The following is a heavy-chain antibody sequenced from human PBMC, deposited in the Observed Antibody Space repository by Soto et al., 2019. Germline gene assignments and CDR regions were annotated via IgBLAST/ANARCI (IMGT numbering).Heavy chain of an antibody. CDR2: IYYSGST. Sequence: QVQLQESGPGLVKPSQTLSLTCTVSGGSISSGGYYWRWIRQHPGKGLEWIGYIYYSGSTYYNPFLKSRVTISVDTSKNQFSLKLSSVTAADTAVYYCARADYYGSGSPYYFDYWGQGTLVTVSS. CDR3: ARADYYGSGSPYYFDY. CDR1: GGSISSGGYY. V-gene: IGHV4-31*03. D-gene: IGHD3-10*01. J-gene: IGHJ4*02.